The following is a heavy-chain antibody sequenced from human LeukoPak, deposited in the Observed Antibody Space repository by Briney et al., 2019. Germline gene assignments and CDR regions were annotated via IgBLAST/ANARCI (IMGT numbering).Heavy chain of an antibody. CDR3: VKDIQLST. J-gene: IGHJ3*01. CDR1: GFNFITAA. Sequence: GGSLRLSCAASGFNFITAAMTWVRQAPGKGLEWVSLIGSRGCRTYYADSVKGRFPISRDNSNHTLSLQMNSMRVEDTAIYYCVKDIQLSTWGLGTMVTVSS. D-gene: IGHD5-24*01. V-gene: IGHV3-23*01. CDR2: IGSRGCRT.